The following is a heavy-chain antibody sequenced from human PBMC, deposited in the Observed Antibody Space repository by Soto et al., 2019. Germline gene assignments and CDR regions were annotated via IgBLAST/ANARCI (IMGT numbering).Heavy chain of an antibody. CDR1: GFSFSSYA. CDR3: AKGSIEYSASVDN. J-gene: IGHJ4*02. V-gene: IGHV3-23*01. Sequence: DVQLLESRGGLVQPGGSLRLSCAASGFSFSSYAMVWVRQAPGKGLEWVAVISARGGRSYFADSVKGRFTLSRDNSKNVLSLEMNSLRAEDTAIYFCAKGSIEYSASVDNWGQGTLVVVSS. D-gene: IGHD5-12*01. CDR2: ISARGGRS.